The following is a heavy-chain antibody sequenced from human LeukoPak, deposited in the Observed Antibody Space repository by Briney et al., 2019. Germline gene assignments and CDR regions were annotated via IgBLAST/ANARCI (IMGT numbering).Heavy chain of an antibody. CDR3: ARDPYSGSYGADYYYYMDV. V-gene: IGHV3-21*01. J-gene: IGHJ6*03. Sequence: GGSLRLSCAASGFTFSSYNMNRVRQTPGQGLEWVSSITSGSSHIYYADSVKGRFTISRDNAKSSLYLQMNSLRVEDTAVYYCARDPYSGSYGADYYYYMDVWGKGTTVTISS. CDR1: GFTFSSYN. CDR2: ITSGSSHI. D-gene: IGHD1-26*01.